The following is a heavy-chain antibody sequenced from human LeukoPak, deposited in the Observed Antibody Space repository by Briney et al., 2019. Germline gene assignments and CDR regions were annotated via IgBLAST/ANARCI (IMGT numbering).Heavy chain of an antibody. CDR1: GGSFSGYY. D-gene: IGHD4-11*01. J-gene: IGHJ6*02. CDR2: INHSGST. Sequence: TSETLSLTCAVYGGSFSGYYWNWIRQSPGKGLEWIGEINHSGSTNYNPSLKSRVTISVDTSKNQFSLNLSSVTAADTAVYYCGVTTYYYYGMDVWGQGTTVTVSS. V-gene: IGHV4-34*01. CDR3: GVTTYYYYGMDV.